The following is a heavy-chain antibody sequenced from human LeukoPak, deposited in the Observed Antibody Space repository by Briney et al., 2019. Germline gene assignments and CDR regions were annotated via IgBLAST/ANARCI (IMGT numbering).Heavy chain of an antibody. CDR2: ISSSSSYI. D-gene: IGHD3-3*01. CDR3: ARTLRWSGYIGDY. CDR1: GFTFSSYS. J-gene: IGHJ4*02. Sequence: GGSLRLSCAASGFTFSSYSMNWVRQAPGKGLVWVSSISSSSSYIYYAESVKGRFTISRDNAKNSLYLQMNSLRAEDTAVYYCARTLRWSGYIGDYRGQGTLVTVSS. V-gene: IGHV3-21*01.